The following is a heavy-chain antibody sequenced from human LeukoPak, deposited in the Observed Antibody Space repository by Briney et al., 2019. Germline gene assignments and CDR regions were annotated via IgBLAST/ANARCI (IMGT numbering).Heavy chain of an antibody. CDR1: GFTFSSYA. D-gene: IGHD3-22*01. CDR2: ISGSGGST. V-gene: IGHV3-23*01. J-gene: IGHJ4*02. CDR3: AKERKPRVTMIVVVITGFDY. Sequence: GGSLRLSCAASGFTFSSYAMSWVRQAPGKGLEWVSAISGSGGSTYYADSVKGRFTISRDNSKNTLYLQMSSLRAEDTAVYYCAKERKPRVTMIVVVITGFDYWGQGTLVTVSS.